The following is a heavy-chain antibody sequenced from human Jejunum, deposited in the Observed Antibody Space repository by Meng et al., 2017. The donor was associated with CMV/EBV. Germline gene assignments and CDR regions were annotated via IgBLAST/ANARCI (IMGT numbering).Heavy chain of an antibody. V-gene: IGHV3-30-3*01. CDR3: ARDRTSVVVPAALLY. CDR1: GFTFSRYP. D-gene: IGHD2-2*01. CDR2: ISYDGDNK. Sequence: GFTFSRYPMHWVRQAPGKGLEWVAVISYDGDNKYYADSVKDRFTISRDNSNNTLYLQLDSLRAEDTAVYYCARDRTSVVVPAALLYWGQGTLVTVSS. J-gene: IGHJ4*02.